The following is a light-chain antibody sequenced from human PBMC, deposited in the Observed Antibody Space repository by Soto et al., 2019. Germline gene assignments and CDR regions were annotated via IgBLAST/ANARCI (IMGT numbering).Light chain of an antibody. V-gene: IGKV1-27*01. J-gene: IGKJ2*01. CDR3: QKYISGPPYT. Sequence: DIQMTQSPSSLSASVGDRVTMTCRASLGISNHLAWYQQKPGRAPKLLIHGASTLQSGVPSRFSGSGSGTDFTLTISSLQTEDVATYYCQKYISGPPYTFGQGTKVEVK. CDR1: LGISNH. CDR2: GAS.